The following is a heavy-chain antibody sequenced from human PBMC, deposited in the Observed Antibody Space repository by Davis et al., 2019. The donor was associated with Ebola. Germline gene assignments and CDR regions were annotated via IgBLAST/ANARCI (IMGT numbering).Heavy chain of an antibody. V-gene: IGHV3-53*01. CDR3: ARGGRFGVVIGGPNDAFDI. CDR1: GFTVSSNY. D-gene: IGHD3-3*01. CDR2: IYSGGST. Sequence: PGGSLRLSCAASGFTVSSNYMSWVRQAPGKGLEWVSVIYSGGSTYYADSVKGRFTISRDNSKNTLYLQMNSLRAEDTAVYYCARGGRFGVVIGGPNDAFDIWGQGTMVTVSS. J-gene: IGHJ3*02.